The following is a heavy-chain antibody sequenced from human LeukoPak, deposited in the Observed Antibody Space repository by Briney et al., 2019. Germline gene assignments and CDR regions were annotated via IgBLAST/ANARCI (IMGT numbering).Heavy chain of an antibody. V-gene: IGHV4-34*01. Sequence: PSETLTLTCAVYGGSFSGYSWNWIRQPTVKGLEWIGEINHSGGTNYNPSLKSRVTISVDTSKKQFSLKLSSVTAADTAVYYCARFTMVRGVTKGLDYWGQGTLVTVSS. J-gene: IGHJ4*02. CDR2: INHSGGT. CDR3: ARFTMVRGVTKGLDY. D-gene: IGHD3-10*01. CDR1: GGSFSGYS.